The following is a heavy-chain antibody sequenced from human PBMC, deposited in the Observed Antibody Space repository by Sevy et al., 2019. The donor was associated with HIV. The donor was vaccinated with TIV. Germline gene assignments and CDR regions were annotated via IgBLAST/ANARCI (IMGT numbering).Heavy chain of an antibody. V-gene: IGHV3-33*08. CDR2: IWFDGSNT. CDR3: ARDLEFYDYGDYGPAFMPDY. D-gene: IGHD4-17*01. J-gene: IGHJ4*02. CDR1: GFTFKNYA. Sequence: GGSLRLSCTPSGFTFKNYAMGWVRQAPGKGLEWVAVIWFDGSNTYYADSVKGRFTISRDIAKNTLHLQMNSLRAEDTAVYYCARDLEFYDYGDYGPAFMPDYWGQGTLVTVSS.